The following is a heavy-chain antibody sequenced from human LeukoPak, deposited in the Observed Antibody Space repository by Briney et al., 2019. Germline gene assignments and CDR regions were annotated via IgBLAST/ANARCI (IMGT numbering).Heavy chain of an antibody. CDR2: IYRGGTT. Sequence: TGGSLRLSCAASGFTFDDYGMSWVRQAPGKGLEWVSVIYRGGTTYYADSVKGRLTISRDNSKNTLYLQMNSLRVEDTAVYYCARGSDILRGTPFDYWGQGTLVTVSS. V-gene: IGHV3-53*01. D-gene: IGHD1-14*01. CDR3: ARGSDILRGTPFDY. CDR1: GFTFDDYG. J-gene: IGHJ4*02.